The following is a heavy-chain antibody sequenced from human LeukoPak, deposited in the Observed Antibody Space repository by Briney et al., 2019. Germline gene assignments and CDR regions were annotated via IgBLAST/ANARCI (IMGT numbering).Heavy chain of an antibody. Sequence: PSETLSLTCTVSGGSISSSSYYWGWIRQPPGKGLEWIGSIYYSGSTYYNPSLKGRVTISVDTSKNQFSLKLSSVTAADTAVYYCARHTWGSGDYFDYWGQGTLVTVSS. CDR3: ARHTWGSGDYFDY. V-gene: IGHV4-39*01. CDR1: GGSISSSSYY. J-gene: IGHJ4*02. CDR2: IYYSGST. D-gene: IGHD3-16*01.